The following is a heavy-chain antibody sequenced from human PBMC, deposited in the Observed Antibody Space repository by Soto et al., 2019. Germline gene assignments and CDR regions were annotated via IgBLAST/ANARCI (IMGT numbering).Heavy chain of an antibody. D-gene: IGHD3-3*01. CDR1: GFTFSSYW. J-gene: IGHJ6*02. V-gene: IGHV3-7*01. Sequence: PGGSLRLSCAASGFTFSSYWMSWVRQAPGKGLEWVANIKQDGSEKYYVDSVKGRFTISRDNAKNSLYLQMNSLRAEDTAVYYCARTLRSGGRTAIYYYYGMDVWGQGTTVTVSS. CDR2: IKQDGSEK. CDR3: ARTLRSGGRTAIYYYYGMDV.